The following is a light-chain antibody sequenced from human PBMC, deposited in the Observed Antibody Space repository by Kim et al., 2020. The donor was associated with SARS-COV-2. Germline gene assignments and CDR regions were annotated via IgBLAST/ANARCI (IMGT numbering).Light chain of an antibody. CDR3: SSHTSRSTLVV. Sequence: QSVLTQPASVSGSPGQSITISCTGTSSDVGTYNHVSWYQQHPDKAPKLLLYNVSERPSGISNRFSGSKSGNTASLTISGLQAEDEADYYCSSHTSRSTLVVFGGGTKVTVL. J-gene: IGLJ2*01. CDR1: SSDVGTYNH. V-gene: IGLV2-14*03. CDR2: NVS.